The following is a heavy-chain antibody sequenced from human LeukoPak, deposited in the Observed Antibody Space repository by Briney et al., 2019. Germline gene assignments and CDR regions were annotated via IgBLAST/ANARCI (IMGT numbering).Heavy chain of an antibody. D-gene: IGHD3-9*01. V-gene: IGHV1-2*02. CDR3: AREGAYDILTGYQDY. CDR2: INHNNGDT. Sequence: ASVTVSCKASGYIFTTYFIHWVRQAPGQGVEWMGWINHNNGDTNYVQTCQGRVTMTRDRSISTAYMELTRLRSDDTAVYYCAREGAYDILTGYQDYWGQGTLVTVSS. CDR1: GYIFTTYF. J-gene: IGHJ4*02.